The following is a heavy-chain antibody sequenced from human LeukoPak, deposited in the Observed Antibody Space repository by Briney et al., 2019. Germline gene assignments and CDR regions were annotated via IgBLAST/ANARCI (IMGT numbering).Heavy chain of an antibody. V-gene: IGHV4-59*08. CDR3: ARHIAAAGKFDY. CDR1: GGSISSYY. D-gene: IGHD6-13*01. J-gene: IGHJ4*02. Sequence: TSETLSLTCTVSGGSISSYYWSWIRQPPGKGLEWIGYIYYSGSTNYNPSLKSRVTTSVDTSKNQFSLKLSSVTAADTAVYYCARHIAAAGKFDYWGQGTLVTVSS. CDR2: IYYSGST.